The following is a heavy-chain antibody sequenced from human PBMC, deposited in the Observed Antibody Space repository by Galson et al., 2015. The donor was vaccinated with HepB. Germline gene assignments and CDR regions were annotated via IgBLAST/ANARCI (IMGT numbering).Heavy chain of an antibody. J-gene: IGHJ5*02. V-gene: IGHV1-69*10. D-gene: IGHD3-3*01. CDR3: AKADDLWSGYGAAGPSRWFDT. CDR1: GDTFSSYA. CDR2: LIPVLGLA. Sequence: SVKVSCKASGDTFSSYAISWVRQAPGQGLEWVGGLIPVLGLANYAQKFQGRATNTADKSTSTAFMELSSLTYEDTAVYYCAKADDLWSGYGAAGPSRWFDTWGQGTLVTVSS.